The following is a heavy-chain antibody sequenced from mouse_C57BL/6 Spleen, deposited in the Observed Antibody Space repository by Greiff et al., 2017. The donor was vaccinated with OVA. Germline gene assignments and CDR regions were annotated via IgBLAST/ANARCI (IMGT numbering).Heavy chain of an antibody. D-gene: IGHD3-1*01. CDR3: TKGYTRAWFAY. V-gene: IGHV1-15*01. Sequence: QVQLQQSGDELVRPGASVTLSCKASGYTFTDYEMHWVKQTPVHGLEWIGAIDPDTGGTAYNQKFKGKAILTADKSSSTAYMELRSLTSEDSAVYYCTKGYTRAWFAYWGQGTLVTVSA. CDR2: IDPDTGGT. J-gene: IGHJ3*01. CDR1: GYTFTDYE.